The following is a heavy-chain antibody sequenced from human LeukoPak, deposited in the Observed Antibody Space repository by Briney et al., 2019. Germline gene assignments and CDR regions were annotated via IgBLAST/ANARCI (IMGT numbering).Heavy chain of an antibody. CDR3: ARDPRYGSGANDY. Sequence: GGSLRLSCAASEFTFSDYYMSWIRQAPGKGLEWVSYISSSSSYTNYADSVKGRFTISRDNAKNSLYLQMNSLRAEDTAVYYCARDPRYGSGANDYWGQGTLVTVSS. V-gene: IGHV3-11*06. J-gene: IGHJ4*02. D-gene: IGHD3-10*01. CDR2: ISSSSSYT. CDR1: EFTFSDYY.